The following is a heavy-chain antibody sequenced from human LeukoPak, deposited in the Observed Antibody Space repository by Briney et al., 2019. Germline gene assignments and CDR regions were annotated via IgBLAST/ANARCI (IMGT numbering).Heavy chain of an antibody. Sequence: PSETLSLTCTVSGYSISSGYYWGWIRQPPGKGLEWIGSIYHSGSTYYNPSLKSRVTISVDTSKNQFSLKLSSVTAADTAVYYCARRLVVVPAAITANPNWFDPWDQGTLVTVSS. J-gene: IGHJ5*02. CDR2: IYHSGST. D-gene: IGHD2-2*02. CDR1: GYSISSGYY. CDR3: ARRLVVVPAAITANPNWFDP. V-gene: IGHV4-38-2*02.